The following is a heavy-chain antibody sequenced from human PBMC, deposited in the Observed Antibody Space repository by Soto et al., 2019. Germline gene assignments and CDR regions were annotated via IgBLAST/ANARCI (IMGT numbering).Heavy chain of an antibody. V-gene: IGHV3-7*05. CDR1: GFTFCSYW. J-gene: IGHJ4*02. Sequence: EVQLVESGRGLVQPGGSLRLFCAASGFTFCSYWMTWVRQAPGKGLEWVGNINPDGSEKHDVNSVKGRFTIYRGNPENSLYLQMNSLRVEDTAVYYCTTVTTSSVFDYLGQGNLVTVSS. CDR2: INPDGSEK. D-gene: IGHD4-17*01. CDR3: TTVTTSSVFDY.